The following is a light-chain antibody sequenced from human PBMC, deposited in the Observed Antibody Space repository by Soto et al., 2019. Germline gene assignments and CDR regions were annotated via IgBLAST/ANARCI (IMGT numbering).Light chain of an antibody. CDR1: QSVSNN. J-gene: IGKJ1*01. Sequence: EIVMTQSPGTLSVSPGERATLSCRASQSVSNNLAWHQQKPGQAPRLLVYGASSRASGIPARFSGSGSVTEFTLTISSLQSEDFAVYYCQQYSDWWTFGQGTKVENK. CDR2: GAS. V-gene: IGKV3-15*01. CDR3: QQYSDWWT.